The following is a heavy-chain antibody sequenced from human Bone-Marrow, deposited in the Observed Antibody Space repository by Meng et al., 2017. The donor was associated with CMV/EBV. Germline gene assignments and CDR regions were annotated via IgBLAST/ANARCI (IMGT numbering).Heavy chain of an antibody. Sequence: SETLSLTCTVSGGSISSYYWSWIRQPPGKGLEWIGYIYYSGSTNYNPSLKSRVTISVDTSKNQFSLKLSSVTAGDTAVYYCARSVNYDFWGGSPVGSFDYWGQGTLVTVSS. CDR3: ARSVNYDFWGGSPVGSFDY. D-gene: IGHD3-3*01. J-gene: IGHJ4*02. CDR1: GGSISSYY. V-gene: IGHV4-59*01. CDR2: IYYSGST.